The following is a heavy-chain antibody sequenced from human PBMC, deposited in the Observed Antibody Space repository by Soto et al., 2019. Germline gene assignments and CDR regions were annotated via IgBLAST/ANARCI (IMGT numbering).Heavy chain of an antibody. Sequence: GGSLRLSCAASGFTFSDYYMSWIRQAPGKGLEWVSYISSSSSYTNYADSVRGRFTISRDNAKNSLYLQMNSPRAEDTAVYYCASTMLGIVATTNAAFDYWGQGTLVTVSS. V-gene: IGHV3-11*06. CDR2: ISSSSSYT. CDR3: ASTMLGIVATTNAAFDY. J-gene: IGHJ4*02. D-gene: IGHD5-12*01. CDR1: GFTFSDYY.